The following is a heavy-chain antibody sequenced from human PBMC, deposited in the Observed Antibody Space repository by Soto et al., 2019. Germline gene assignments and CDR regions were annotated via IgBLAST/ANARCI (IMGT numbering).Heavy chain of an antibody. V-gene: IGHV1-3*05. J-gene: IGHJ4*02. CDR1: GYTFTSYA. CDR3: ASGVEVVTAPDY. D-gene: IGHD2-21*02. CDR2: INAGNGNT. Sequence: QVQLVQSGAEEKKPGASVKVSCKASGYTFTSYAMHWVRQAPGQRLEWMGWINAGNGNTKYSQKFQGRVTITRDTPASTADMETSSLGSEDTAVHYCASGVEVVTAPDYWGQGTLFTSSS.